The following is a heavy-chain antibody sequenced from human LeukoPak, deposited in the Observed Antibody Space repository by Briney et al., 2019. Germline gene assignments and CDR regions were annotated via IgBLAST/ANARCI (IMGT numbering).Heavy chain of an antibody. Sequence: GGSLRLSCAASGFTFSRNWMSWVRQAPGKGLEWVANIKQDGSEKYYVDSVKGRITISRDNAKNSLYLQMNSLSAEDTAVYYCARSPGISVTGVDDAFDIWGQGTMVTVSS. CDR1: GFTFSRNW. CDR3: ARSPGISVTGVDDAFDI. D-gene: IGHD6-19*01. V-gene: IGHV3-7*04. J-gene: IGHJ3*02. CDR2: IKQDGSEK.